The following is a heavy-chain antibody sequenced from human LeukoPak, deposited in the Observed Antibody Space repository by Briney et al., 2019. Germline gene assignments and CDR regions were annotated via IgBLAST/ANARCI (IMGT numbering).Heavy chain of an antibody. V-gene: IGHV4-4*07. CDR2: IYTSGST. Sequence: SETLSLTCTVSGGSLSSYYWSWIRQPARRGLEWIGRIYTSGSTNSNPSLRSRVTMSVDMSKNQLSLKLSSVTAADTAVYYCAREESGDPGAFDIWGQGTMVTVSS. CDR1: GGSLSSYY. CDR3: AREESGDPGAFDI. D-gene: IGHD1-26*01. J-gene: IGHJ3*02.